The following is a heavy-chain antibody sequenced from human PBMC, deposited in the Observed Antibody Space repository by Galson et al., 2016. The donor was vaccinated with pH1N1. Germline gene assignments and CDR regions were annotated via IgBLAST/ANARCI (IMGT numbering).Heavy chain of an antibody. J-gene: IGHJ3*01. D-gene: IGHD2-21*02. Sequence: LSLTCAVSGYSIISGYYWGWVRQPPGKGLEWIGSIFHSGSTYYNPSLKSRVTISVDTSRNQFSLTLSSVTAADTALYYCSSSIPVTALDAFDLWGQGTMVTVSS. CDR3: SSSIPVTALDAFDL. CDR1: GYSIISGYY. CDR2: IFHSGST. V-gene: IGHV4-38-2*01.